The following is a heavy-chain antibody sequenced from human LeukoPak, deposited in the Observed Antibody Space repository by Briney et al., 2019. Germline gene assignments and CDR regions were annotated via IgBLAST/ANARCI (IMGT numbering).Heavy chain of an antibody. J-gene: IGHJ6*02. D-gene: IGHD2-2*02. CDR1: VGSISSGNW. V-gene: IGHV4-4*02. CDR3: ATAPILRGEGGEHYKYGMDV. Sequence: SETLSLTCAVSVGSISSGNWWSWVRQSPGKGLEWIGEIYHNGTPNYNPSLKSRVTISADTFKYHFSLKLTSVTAADTAVYYCATAPILRGEGGEHYKYGMDVWGQGTTVIVSS. CDR2: IYHNGTP.